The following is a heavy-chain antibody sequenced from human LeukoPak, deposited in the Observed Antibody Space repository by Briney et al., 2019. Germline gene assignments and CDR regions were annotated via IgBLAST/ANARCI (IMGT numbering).Heavy chain of an antibody. D-gene: IGHD5-18*01. CDR3: ARDGYFGFDY. J-gene: IGHJ4*02. CDR1: GFTLRGYW. Sequence: GGSLRLSCAASGFTLRGYWMSWVRQAPGKGVEGVANIKQDGSDKYYVDSVKGRFNISRDNAKNTLYLQMNSLRAEDTAVYFCARDGYFGFDYWGQGTLVTVSS. V-gene: IGHV3-7*01. CDR2: IKQDGSDK.